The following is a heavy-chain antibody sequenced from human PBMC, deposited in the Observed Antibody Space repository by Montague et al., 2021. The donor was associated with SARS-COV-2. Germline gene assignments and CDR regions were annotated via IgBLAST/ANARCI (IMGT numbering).Heavy chain of an antibody. J-gene: IGHJ6*02. CDR1: GGSISSGGYY. V-gene: IGHV4-31*03. CDR3: ARVAFGGVSASVPLDV. CDR2: IYYSGST. Sequence: TLSLTCTVSGGSISSGGYYWSWIRQHPGKGLEWIGYIYYSGSTYYNPSLKSRVTISVDTSKNQFSLKLSSVTAADTAVYYCARVAFGGVSASVPLDVWGQGTTVTVSS. D-gene: IGHD2-8*02.